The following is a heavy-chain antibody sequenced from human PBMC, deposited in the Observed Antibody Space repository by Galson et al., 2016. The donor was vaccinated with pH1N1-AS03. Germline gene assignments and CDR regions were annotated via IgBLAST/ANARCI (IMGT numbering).Heavy chain of an antibody. CDR2: IIPLFGKS. J-gene: IGHJ5*02. CDR1: GYTFAYYYA. D-gene: IGHD3-10*01. CDR3: ARATLSSGGSSGWFDP. V-gene: IGHV1-69*06. Sequence: SVKVSCKASGYTFAYYYAISWVRQAPGQGLEWVGGIIPLFGKSTYAQKFQGRVTITADKSTSTAYMELSSLRSEDTAVYYCARATLSSGGSSGWFDPWGQGTLVTVSS.